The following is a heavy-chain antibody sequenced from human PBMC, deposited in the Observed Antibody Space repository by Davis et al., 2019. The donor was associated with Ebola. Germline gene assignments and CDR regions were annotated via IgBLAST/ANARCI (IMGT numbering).Heavy chain of an antibody. V-gene: IGHV1-3*01. J-gene: IGHJ6*02. CDR1: GYTFTSYA. CDR3: ARATVTKGWYYYYGMDV. D-gene: IGHD4-11*01. Sequence: AASVKVSCKASGYTFTSYAMHWVRHAPGQRLEWMGWINAGNGNTKYSQKFQGRVTITRDTSASTAYMELSSLRSEDTAVYYCARATVTKGWYYYYGMDVWGQGTTVTVSS. CDR2: INAGNGNT.